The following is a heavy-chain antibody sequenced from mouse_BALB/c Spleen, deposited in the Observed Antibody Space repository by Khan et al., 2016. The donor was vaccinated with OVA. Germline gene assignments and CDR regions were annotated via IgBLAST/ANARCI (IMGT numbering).Heavy chain of an antibody. CDR2: INTYTGEP. J-gene: IGHJ1*01. CDR3: ARGASYWYFDV. V-gene: IGHV9-1*02. Sequence: QIQLVQSGPELKKPGETVKISCKASGYTFTNYGMNWVKQAPGKGLKWMGWINTYTGEPTYTDDFKGRFALSLETSASTAYLQINTPKNEDMATYFCARGASYWYFDVWGAGTTVTVSS. CDR1: GYTFTNYG.